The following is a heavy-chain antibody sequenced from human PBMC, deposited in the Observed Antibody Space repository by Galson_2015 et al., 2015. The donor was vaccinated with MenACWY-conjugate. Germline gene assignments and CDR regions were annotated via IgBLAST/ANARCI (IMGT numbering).Heavy chain of an antibody. Sequence: QSGAEVKKPGESLRISCKGSRYSFTSYWISWVRQMPGKGLEWMGRIDPSDSYTNYSPSFQGHVTISADKSISTAYLQWSSLKASDTAMYYCARENRAYYYMDVWGKGTTVTVSS. CDR2: IDPSDSYT. J-gene: IGHJ6*03. D-gene: IGHD1-14*01. V-gene: IGHV5-10-1*01. CDR1: RYSFTSYW. CDR3: ARENRAYYYMDV.